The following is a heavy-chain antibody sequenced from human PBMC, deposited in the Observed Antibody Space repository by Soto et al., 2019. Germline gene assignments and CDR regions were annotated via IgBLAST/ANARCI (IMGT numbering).Heavy chain of an antibody. CDR1: GGSISSSSYY. J-gene: IGHJ6*03. Sequence: SETLSLTCTVSGGSISSSSYYWGWIRQPPGKGLEWIGSIYYSGSTYYNPSLKSRVTISVDTSKNQFSLKLSSVTAADTAVYYCARRTRTGYCSSTSCYAGDYYYYYYMDVWGKGTTVTVSS. CDR2: IYYSGST. D-gene: IGHD2-2*01. CDR3: ARRTRTGYCSSTSCYAGDYYYYYYMDV. V-gene: IGHV4-39*01.